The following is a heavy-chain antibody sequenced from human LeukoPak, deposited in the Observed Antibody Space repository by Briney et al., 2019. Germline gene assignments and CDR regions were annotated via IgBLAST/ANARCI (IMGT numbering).Heavy chain of an antibody. CDR3: ARAMTTVTINWFDP. V-gene: IGHV1-69*02. CDR2: IIPILGIA. D-gene: IGHD4-17*01. J-gene: IGHJ5*02. CDR1: GGTFSSYT. Sequence: ASVKVSCKASGGTFSSYTISWVRQAPGQGLEWMGRIIPILGIASYAQKFQSRVTITADKSTSTAYMELSSLRSEDTAVYYCARAMTTVTINWFDPWGQGTLVTVSS.